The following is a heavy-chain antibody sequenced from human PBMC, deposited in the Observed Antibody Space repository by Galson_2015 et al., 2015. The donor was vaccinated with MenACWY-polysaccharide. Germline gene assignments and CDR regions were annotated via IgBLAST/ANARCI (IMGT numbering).Heavy chain of an antibody. Sequence: SLRLSCAASGFTFSSYWMHWVRQAPGKGLVWVSRINSDGSSTSYADSVKGRFTISRDNAKNTLYLQMNSLRAEDTAVYYCARAGPEWLRNYYCYSMDVWGQGTTVTVSS. D-gene: IGHD5-12*01. CDR1: GFTFSSYW. CDR2: INSDGSST. CDR3: ARAGPEWLRNYYCYSMDV. J-gene: IGHJ6*02. V-gene: IGHV3-74*01.